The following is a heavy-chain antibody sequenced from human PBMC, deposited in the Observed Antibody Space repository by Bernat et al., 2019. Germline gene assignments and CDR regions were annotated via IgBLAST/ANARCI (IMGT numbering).Heavy chain of an antibody. CDR1: GFTFSSYA. CDR2: ISYDGSNQ. V-gene: IGHV3-30-3*01. J-gene: IGHJ3*02. D-gene: IGHD3-16*01. CDR3: ARDLPPIMITFGGGSAFDI. Sequence: QVQLVESGGGVVQPGRSLRLSCAASGFTFSSYAMHWVRQAPGKGLEWVAVISYDGSNQYYADSVKGRFTISRDNSKNTLYMQMNRLRAEDTAVYYCARDLPPIMITFGGGSAFDIWGQGTMVTVSS.